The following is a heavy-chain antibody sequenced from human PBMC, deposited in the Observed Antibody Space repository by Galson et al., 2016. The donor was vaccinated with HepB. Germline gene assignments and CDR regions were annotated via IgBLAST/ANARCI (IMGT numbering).Heavy chain of an antibody. Sequence: SLRLSCAASGFTFNSYTMSWVRQAPGKGLEWVSGITNGGDTTYYADSVRGRFTISRDNSKNTLYLQVNSLRADDTPVYYCAKLGGDSGSPYWGHGTLVTVSS. D-gene: IGHD5-12*01. CDR3: AKLGGDSGSPY. CDR2: ITNGGDTT. V-gene: IGHV3-23*01. CDR1: GFTFNSYT. J-gene: IGHJ4*01.